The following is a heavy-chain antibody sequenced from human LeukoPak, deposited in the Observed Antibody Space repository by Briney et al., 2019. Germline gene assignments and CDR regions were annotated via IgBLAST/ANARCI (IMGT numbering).Heavy chain of an antibody. V-gene: IGHV4-4*02. Sequence: SETLSLTCAVSGGSISSSNWWSWVRQPPGKGLEWIGEIYHSGSTNYNPSLKSRVTISVDKSKNQFSLKLSSVTAADTAVYYCARAKRTPLTSRFGDYATLDPWGQGTLVTVSS. J-gene: IGHJ5*02. CDR2: IYHSGST. D-gene: IGHD4-17*01. CDR1: GGSISSSNW. CDR3: ARAKRTPLTSRFGDYATLDP.